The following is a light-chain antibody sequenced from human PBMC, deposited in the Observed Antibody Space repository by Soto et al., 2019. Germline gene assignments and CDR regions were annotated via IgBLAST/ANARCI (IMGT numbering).Light chain of an antibody. CDR3: QQYDRSHRFP. CDR1: QSVSSRY. Sequence: EIVLTQSPGTLSLSPGERVTLSCRASQSVSSRYLAWYQQKPGQAPRLLIYGASSRATGIPDRFSGSGAGTDFTLTISRLEPEDFAVYYCQQYDRSHRFPFGPETKVDIK. V-gene: IGKV3-20*01. J-gene: IGKJ3*01. CDR2: GAS.